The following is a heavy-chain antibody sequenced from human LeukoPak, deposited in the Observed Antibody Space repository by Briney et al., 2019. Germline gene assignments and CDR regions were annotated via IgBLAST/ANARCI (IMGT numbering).Heavy chain of an antibody. CDR2: IYYSGST. J-gene: IGHJ5*02. CDR3: AGDFYRSGWYFEGLFDP. CDR1: GGSISSSSYY. Sequence: SETLSLTCTVSGGSISSSSYYWGWIRQPPGKGLEWIGSIYYSGSTYYNPSLKSRVTISVDTSKNQFSLKLSSVTAADTAVYYCAGDFYRSGWYFEGLFDPWGQGTLVTVSS. D-gene: IGHD6-19*01. V-gene: IGHV4-39*02.